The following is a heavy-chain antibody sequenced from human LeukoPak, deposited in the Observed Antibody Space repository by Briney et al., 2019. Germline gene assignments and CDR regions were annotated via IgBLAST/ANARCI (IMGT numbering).Heavy chain of an antibody. Sequence: GRSLRLSCAASGFTFSSYAMHWVRQAPGKGLEWVAVISYDGSNKYYADSVKGRFTISRDNSKNTLYLQMNSLRAEDTAVYYCASSGLNYYYYGMDVWGQGTTVTVSS. CDR2: ISYDGSNK. V-gene: IGHV3-30-3*01. CDR3: ASSGLNYYYYGMDV. D-gene: IGHD6-19*01. J-gene: IGHJ6*02. CDR1: GFTFSSYA.